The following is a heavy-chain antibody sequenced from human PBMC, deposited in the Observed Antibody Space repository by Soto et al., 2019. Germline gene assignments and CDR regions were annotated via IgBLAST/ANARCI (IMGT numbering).Heavy chain of an antibody. CDR3: VREEPGLRYQY. CDR2: ISSDGSTV. CDR1: GFIFNSYW. V-gene: IGHV3-74*01. J-gene: IGHJ4*02. Sequence: GGSLRLSCAASGFIFNSYWMHWVRQAPEKGLVWVSRISSDGSTVNYADSVKGRFTISRDNAKNTLYLQMNTLRAEDTAVYYCVREEPGLRYQYWGQGTLVTVSS. D-gene: IGHD4-17*01.